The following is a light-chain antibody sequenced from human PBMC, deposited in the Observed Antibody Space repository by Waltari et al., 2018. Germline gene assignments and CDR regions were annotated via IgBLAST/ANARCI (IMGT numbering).Light chain of an antibody. J-gene: IGKJ2*01. Sequence: DIVMTQSPDSLAVSLGEKATINCKSSQSVLYSSNNKNHLAWYQQKPGQPPKLLIYWASTRESGVPDRFSGSGSGTDFTLTISSLQAEDVAGYYCQQYYSTPYTFGQGTKLEIK. CDR3: QQYYSTPYT. CDR1: QSVLYSSNNKNH. CDR2: WAS. V-gene: IGKV4-1*01.